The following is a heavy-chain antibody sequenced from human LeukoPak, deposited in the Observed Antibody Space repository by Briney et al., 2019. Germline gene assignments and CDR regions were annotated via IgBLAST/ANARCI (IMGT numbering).Heavy chain of an antibody. J-gene: IGHJ6*02. CDR1: GFTFSSYG. CDR3: AKGGSSGSDGIDV. V-gene: IGHV3-30*02. CDR2: IRYDGSNK. D-gene: IGHD6-19*01. Sequence: GGSLRLSCAASGFTFSSYGMHWVRQAPGKGLEWVAFIRYDGSNKHYADSVKGRFTISSDNSKNPLYMQLTSLRAEDTAEYSCAKGGSSGSDGIDVWGQGTTVTVSS.